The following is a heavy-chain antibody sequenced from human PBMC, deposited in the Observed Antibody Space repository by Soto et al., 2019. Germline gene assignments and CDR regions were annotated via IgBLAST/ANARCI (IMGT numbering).Heavy chain of an antibody. CDR3: AKDGTSYYYDSRSRPGMDV. J-gene: IGHJ6*02. Sequence: QPGGSLRLSCAASGFTFDDYAMHWVRQAPGKGLEWVSGISWNSGSIGYADSVKGRFTISRDNAKNSLYLQMNSLRAEDTALYYCAKDGTSYYYDSRSRPGMDVWGQGTTVTVSS. V-gene: IGHV3-9*01. D-gene: IGHD3-22*01. CDR1: GFTFDDYA. CDR2: ISWNSGSI.